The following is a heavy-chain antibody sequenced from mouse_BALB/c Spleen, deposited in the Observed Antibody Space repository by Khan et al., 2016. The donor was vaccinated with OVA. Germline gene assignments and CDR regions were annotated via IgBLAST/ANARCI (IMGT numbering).Heavy chain of an antibody. J-gene: IGHJ4*01. CDR1: GYTFTTAG. CDR2: INTHSGVP. CDR3: AGGEDAYYRSDGGAMAY. D-gene: IGHD2-10*01. V-gene: IGHV9-4*02. Sequence: QIQLVQSGPELKKPGETVRISCKASGYTFTTAGIQWVQKMPGKGLKWIGWINTHSGVPKYAEDFKGRFAFSLEISVNTAYLQITNLKYEDTATYFCAGGEDAYYRSDGGAMAYWGQGTSVTVSS.